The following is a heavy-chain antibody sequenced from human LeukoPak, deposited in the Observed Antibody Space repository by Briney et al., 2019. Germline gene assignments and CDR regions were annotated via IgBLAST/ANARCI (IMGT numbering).Heavy chain of an antibody. V-gene: IGHV3-7*01. D-gene: IGHD1-26*01. CDR1: GFTFSHHW. J-gene: IGHJ4*02. CDR2: IKEDGSEK. CDR3: ARLNWDFPDY. Sequence: GGSLRLSCTASGFTFSHHWMPWVRQAPGKGLEWVANIKEDGSEKYYVDSVKGRFTISRDNGKNSLYLQMNSLRGEDTAVYFCARLNWDFPDYWGQGTLVTVST.